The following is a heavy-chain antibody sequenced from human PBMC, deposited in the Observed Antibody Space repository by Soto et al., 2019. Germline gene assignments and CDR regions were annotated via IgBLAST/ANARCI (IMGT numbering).Heavy chain of an antibody. CDR3: GSGIAAADAFDY. CDR2: INAGNGNT. D-gene: IGHD6-13*01. J-gene: IGHJ4*02. Sequence: ASVKVSCKASGYTFTSYATHWVRQAPGQRLEWMGWINAGNGNTKYSQKFQGRVTITRDTSASTAYMELSSLRSEDTAVYYCGSGIAAADAFDYWGQGTLVTVSS. V-gene: IGHV1-3*01. CDR1: GYTFTSYA.